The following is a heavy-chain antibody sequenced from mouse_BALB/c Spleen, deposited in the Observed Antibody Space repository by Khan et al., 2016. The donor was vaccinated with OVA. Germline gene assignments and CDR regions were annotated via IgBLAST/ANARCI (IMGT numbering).Heavy chain of an antibody. CDR1: GFSFSSYT. CDR3: ARPTTTEYGYVMDF. CDR2: ITNGGGNT. V-gene: IGHV5-12-2*01. J-gene: IGHJ4*01. D-gene: IGHD6-1*01. Sequence: EVELVESGADLVQPGGSLKLTCAVSGFSFSSYTMSWVRQTPAKRLEWVAFITNGGGNTYYPATVKSRITVSRDNAKNNMYLQMNRQKAENAAIYCYARPTTTEYGYVMDFWGQGTSVTVSS.